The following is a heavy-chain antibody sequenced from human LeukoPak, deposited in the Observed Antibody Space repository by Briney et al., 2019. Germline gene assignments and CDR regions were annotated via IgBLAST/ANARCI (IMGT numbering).Heavy chain of an antibody. V-gene: IGHV1-69*13. CDR1: EGTFSNSA. Sequence: ASVKVSCKASEGTFSNSAITWVRQAPGQGLEWMGGIIPIFGTANYAQKFQGRVTITADESTSTAYMELSSLRSEDTAVYYCARGYCSGGSCFLYFDYWGQGTLVTVSS. CDR2: IIPIFGTA. CDR3: ARGYCSGGSCFLYFDY. D-gene: IGHD2-15*01. J-gene: IGHJ4*02.